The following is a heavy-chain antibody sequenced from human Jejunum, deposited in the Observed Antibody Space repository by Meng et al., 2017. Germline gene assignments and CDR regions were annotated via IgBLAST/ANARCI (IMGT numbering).Heavy chain of an antibody. V-gene: IGHV1-2*06. CDR3: ARAPDYSDNWFDP. Sequence: QVQLVQSGAEVKKPGASVKVSCKASGYTFTGYYMHWVRQAPGQGLEWMGRINPDSGGTNFAQKFQGRVTMTRDTSISTAYMELSRLTSDDTAVYYCARAPDYSDNWFDPWGQRTLVTVSS. CDR1: GYTFTGYY. D-gene: IGHD2-15*01. CDR2: INPDSGGT. J-gene: IGHJ5*02.